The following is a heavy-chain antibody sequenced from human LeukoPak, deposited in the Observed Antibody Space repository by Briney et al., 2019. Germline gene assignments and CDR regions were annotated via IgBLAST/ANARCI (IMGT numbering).Heavy chain of an antibody. D-gene: IGHD1-7*01. CDR3: ARDELGAEYFQH. CDR2: IYYSGST. Sequence: SETLSLTCTVSGGSISSYYWSWIRQPPGKGLEWIGYIYYSGSTNYNPSLKSRVTISVDTSKNQFSLKQSSVTAADTAVYYCARDELGAEYFQHWGQGTLVTVSS. V-gene: IGHV4-59*12. CDR1: GGSISSYY. J-gene: IGHJ1*01.